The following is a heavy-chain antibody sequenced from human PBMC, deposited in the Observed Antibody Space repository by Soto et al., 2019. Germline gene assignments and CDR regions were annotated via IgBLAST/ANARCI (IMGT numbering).Heavy chain of an antibody. D-gene: IGHD1-26*01. CDR1: GGTFSSYA. J-gene: IGHJ4*02. V-gene: IGHV1-69*13. CDR3: ASVSGSYYRSYFDY. Sequence: GASVKVSCKASGGTFSSYAISWVRQAPGQGLEWMGGIIPIFGTANYAQKFQGRVTITADESTSTAYMELSSLRSEDTAVYYCASVSGSYYRSYFDYWGQGTLVTVS. CDR2: IIPIFGTA.